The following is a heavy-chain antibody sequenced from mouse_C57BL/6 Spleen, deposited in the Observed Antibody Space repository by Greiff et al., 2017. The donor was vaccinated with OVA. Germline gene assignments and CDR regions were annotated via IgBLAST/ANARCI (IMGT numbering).Heavy chain of an antibody. Sequence: VQLQQSGAELVRPGSSVKLSCKASGYTFTSYWLHWLKQRPIQGLEWIGNIDPSDGETHYNPKFKDKATLTVDKSSRTAYMQLSSLTSEDSAVDYGARGTTVVGGDYAMDYWGQGTSVTGSS. CDR1: GYTFTSYW. CDR3: ARGTTVVGGDYAMDY. D-gene: IGHD1-1*01. V-gene: IGHV1-52*01. CDR2: IDPSDGET. J-gene: IGHJ4*01.